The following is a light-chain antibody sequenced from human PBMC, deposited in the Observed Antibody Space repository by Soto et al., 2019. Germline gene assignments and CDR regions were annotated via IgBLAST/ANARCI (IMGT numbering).Light chain of an antibody. CDR3: TSYTSASTLV. CDR2: EAA. CDR1: SDDIGANNY. J-gene: IGLJ2*01. Sequence: QSALTQPASVSGSPGQSITISCTGTSDDIGANNYVSWYQHHPRKAPKILIYEAANRPSGISHRFSGSKSGNTASLTISGLQAEDEADYFCTSYTSASTLVFGGGTKLTVL. V-gene: IGLV2-14*01.